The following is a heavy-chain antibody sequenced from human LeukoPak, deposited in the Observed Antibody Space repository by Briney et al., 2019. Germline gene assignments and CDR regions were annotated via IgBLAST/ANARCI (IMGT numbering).Heavy chain of an antibody. V-gene: IGHV1-18*01. Sequence: GASVKVSCKASGYTLTNYGISWVGQAPGQGLEWMGWISGYNGNTKYAQKLQGRVIMTTDTSTNTAYMELRSLRSDDTAVYYCARVHNEGSHYVYWGQGTLVTVSS. CDR3: ARVHNEGSHYVY. J-gene: IGHJ4*02. CDR2: ISGYNGNT. D-gene: IGHD1-26*01. CDR1: GYTLTNYG.